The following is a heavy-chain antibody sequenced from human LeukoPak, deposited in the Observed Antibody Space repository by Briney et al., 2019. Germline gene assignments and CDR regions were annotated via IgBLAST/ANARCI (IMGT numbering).Heavy chain of an antibody. Sequence: SETLSLTCAVSGGSISSGGYSWSWIRQPPGKGLEWIGYIYHSGSTYYNPSLKSRVTISVDRSKNQFSLKLSSVTAADTAVYYCARGRPTAGDAFDIWGQGTMVTVSS. CDR2: IYHSGST. CDR3: ARGRPTAGDAFDI. J-gene: IGHJ3*02. V-gene: IGHV4-30-2*01. D-gene: IGHD4-17*01. CDR1: GGSISSGGYS.